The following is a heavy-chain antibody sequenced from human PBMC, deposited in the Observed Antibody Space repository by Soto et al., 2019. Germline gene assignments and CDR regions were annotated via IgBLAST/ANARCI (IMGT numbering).Heavy chain of an antibody. CDR1: GLTFSSYG. Sequence: PGGTLRLPCAACGLTFSSYGMYWVRQAPGRGLKWVAGISYDESNKSYANAVKSRFTISRDNSKSTRYLKMNHLRAEDTAVYDCARDAAQTYSCDSSGRNDCWGRGSLFAISS. J-gene: IGHJ4*02. D-gene: IGHD3-22*01. CDR3: ARDAAQTYSCDSSGRNDC. V-gene: IGHV3-30*03. CDR2: ISYDESNK.